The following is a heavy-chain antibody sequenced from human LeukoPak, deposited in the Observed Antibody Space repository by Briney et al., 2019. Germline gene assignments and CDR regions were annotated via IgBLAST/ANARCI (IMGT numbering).Heavy chain of an antibody. CDR2: IIPIFGTA. Sequence: ASVKVSCKASGGTFSSYAISWVRQAPGQGLEWMGGIIPIFGTANYAQKFQGRVTITADESTSTAYMELSSLRSEDTAVYYCARVDSIVVPAAKGSVFYYGIDVWGQGTTVTVSS. V-gene: IGHV1-69*13. D-gene: IGHD2-2*01. J-gene: IGHJ6*02. CDR3: ARVDSIVVPAAKGSVFYYGIDV. CDR1: GGTFSSYA.